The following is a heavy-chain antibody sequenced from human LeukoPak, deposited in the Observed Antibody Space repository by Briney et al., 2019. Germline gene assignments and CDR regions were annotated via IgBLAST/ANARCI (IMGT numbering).Heavy chain of an antibody. CDR1: GFTFSRNA. J-gene: IGHJ4*02. D-gene: IGHD3-10*01. CDR2: ISPGGSST. Sequence: PGGSLRLSCAASGFTFSRNAMSWVRQAPGKALEWVSAISPGGSSTYYADSVKGRFTISRDSSKNTLYLQMNSLRAEDTAVYYYAKARELLFTPLDYWGQGTLVTVSS. V-gene: IGHV3-23*01. CDR3: AKARELLFTPLDY.